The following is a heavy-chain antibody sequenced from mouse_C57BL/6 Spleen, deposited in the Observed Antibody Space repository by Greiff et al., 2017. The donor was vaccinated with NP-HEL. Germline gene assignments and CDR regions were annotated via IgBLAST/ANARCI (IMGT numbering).Heavy chain of an antibody. J-gene: IGHJ2*01. D-gene: IGHD1-1*01. V-gene: IGHV5-17*01. CDR2: ISSGSSTI. Sequence: EVQLVESGGGLVKPGGSLKLSCAASGFTFSDYGMHWVRQAPEKGLEWVAYISSGSSTIYYADTVKGRFTISRDNAKNTLFLQMTSLRSEDTAMYYCARDFITTVVERDYFDYWGQGTTLTVSS. CDR3: ARDFITTVVERDYFDY. CDR1: GFTFSDYG.